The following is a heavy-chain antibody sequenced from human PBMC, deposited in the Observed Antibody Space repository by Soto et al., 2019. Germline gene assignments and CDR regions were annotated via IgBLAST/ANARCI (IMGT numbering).Heavy chain of an antibody. CDR2: IDPRDSFT. J-gene: IGHJ2*01. CDR1: GYSFTRYW. D-gene: IGHD2-2*01. CDR3: ARHAGPDIVVIPGDPFDL. V-gene: IGHV5-10-1*01. Sequence: PGESLKISCKGSGYSFTRYWISWVRQMPGKGLEWMGRIDPRDSFTNYSPSFQGHVTISSDKSITTAYLHWRSLRASDTAIYYCARHAGPDIVVIPGDPFDLWGRGTLVTVSS.